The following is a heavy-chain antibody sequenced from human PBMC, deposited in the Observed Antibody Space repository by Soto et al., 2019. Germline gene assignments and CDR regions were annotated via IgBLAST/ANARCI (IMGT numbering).Heavy chain of an antibody. CDR3: ARLEGLATISYYFDF. J-gene: IGHJ4*02. V-gene: IGHV4-39*01. D-gene: IGHD3-9*01. CDR1: DDSINSDKYY. Sequence: PSETLSLTCSVSDDSINSDKYYWGWIRQPPGKGLEWIGSIYYRGNAYYNPSLQTRVTISLDKSRSQSSLKLNSVTAADSAVYFCARLEGLATISYYFDFWAPGALVTVSS. CDR2: IYYRGNA.